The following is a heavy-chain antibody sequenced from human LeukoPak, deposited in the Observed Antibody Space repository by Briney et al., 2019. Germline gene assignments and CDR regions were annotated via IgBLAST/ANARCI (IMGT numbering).Heavy chain of an antibody. CDR2: ISSSSSTI. D-gene: IGHD4-11*01. J-gene: IGHJ4*02. V-gene: IGHV3-48*02. CDR1: GFTFSSYS. CDR3: ARDSGNVDSSYHFDY. Sequence: GGSLRLSCAASGFTFSSYSMNWVRQAPGKGLEWVSYISSSSSTIYYADSVKGRFTISRDNAKNSLYLQMNSLRDEDTAVYYCARDSGNVDSSYHFDYWGQGTLVTVSS.